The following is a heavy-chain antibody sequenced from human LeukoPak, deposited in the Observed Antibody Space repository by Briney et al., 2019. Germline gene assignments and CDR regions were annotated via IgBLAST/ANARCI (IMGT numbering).Heavy chain of an antibody. J-gene: IGHJ6*02. CDR2: FNPSGAST. V-gene: IGHV1-46*01. CDR3: ARDEGAYGMDV. Sequence: GASVKVSCKASGYTFTGYYMHWVRQAPGQGLEWMGIFNPSGASTSYAQKFQGRVTMTRDTSTNTVYMELSSLRSEDTAVYYCARDEGAYGMDVWGQGTTVTVSS. CDR1: GYTFTGYY.